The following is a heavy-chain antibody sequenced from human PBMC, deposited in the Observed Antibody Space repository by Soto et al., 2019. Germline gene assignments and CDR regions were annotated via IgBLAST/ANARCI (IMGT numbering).Heavy chain of an antibody. Sequence: GGSLRLSCAASGFTFSSYAMSWARQAPGKGLEWVSAISGSGGSTYYADSVKGRFTIPRDNSKNTLYLQMNSLRAEDTAVYYCAKGHMTTVTTTDYWGQGTLVTVSS. CDR1: GFTFSSYA. D-gene: IGHD4-17*01. J-gene: IGHJ4*02. V-gene: IGHV3-23*01. CDR2: ISGSGGST. CDR3: AKGHMTTVTTTDY.